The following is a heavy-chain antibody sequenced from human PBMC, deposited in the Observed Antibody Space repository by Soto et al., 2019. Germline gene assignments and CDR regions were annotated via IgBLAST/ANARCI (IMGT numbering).Heavy chain of an antibody. V-gene: IGHV4-59*01. J-gene: IGHJ6*02. CDR2: IYNSGST. D-gene: IGHD3-10*02. CDR1: GGSIKNYD. CDR3: EVDLCSRSYHPSSYYSMAV. Sequence: SETLSLTCTVSGGSIKNYDWTWIRQPPGEGQEWIGYIYNSGSTNYNPSLESRVTISVDTYKNQFSLELRSVTAADTAVYFCEVDLCSRSYHPSSYYSMAVWGQGPTVT.